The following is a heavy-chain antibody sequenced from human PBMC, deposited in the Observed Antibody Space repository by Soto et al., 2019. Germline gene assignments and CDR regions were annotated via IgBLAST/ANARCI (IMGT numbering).Heavy chain of an antibody. D-gene: IGHD4-17*01. CDR3: ASLVTTLVYGMDV. CDR2: IYYSGST. Sequence: SETLSLTCTVSGGSISSYYWSWIRQPPGKGLEWIGYIYYSGSTNYNPSLKSRVTISVDTSKNQFSLKLSSVTAADTAVYYCASLVTTLVYGMDVWGQGTTVTVSS. CDR1: GGSISSYY. J-gene: IGHJ6*02. V-gene: IGHV4-59*01.